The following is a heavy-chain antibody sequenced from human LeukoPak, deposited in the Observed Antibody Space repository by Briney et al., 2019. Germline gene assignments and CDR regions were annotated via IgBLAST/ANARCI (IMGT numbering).Heavy chain of an antibody. CDR3: ARAAAADENWFDH. CDR1: GYTFTSYG. Sequence: GASVKVSCKASGYTFTSYGISWVRQAPGQGLEWMGWISAYNGNTNYAQKLQGRVTMTTDTSTSTAYVELRSLRSDDTAVYYCARAAAADENWFDHWGQGTLVTVS. V-gene: IGHV1-18*01. J-gene: IGHJ5*02. D-gene: IGHD6-13*01. CDR2: ISAYNGNT.